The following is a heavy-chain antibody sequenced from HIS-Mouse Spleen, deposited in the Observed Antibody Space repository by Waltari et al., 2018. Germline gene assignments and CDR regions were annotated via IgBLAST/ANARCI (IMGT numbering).Heavy chain of an antibody. CDR1: GGSISISSYS. Sequence: QLQLQESGPGLVKPSETLSLTCTVPGGSISISSYSWGWIRQPPGKGLEWIGGIYYSGSTYSNPHLKRRVTISVDTSKNQFSLKLSSVTAADTAVYYCARDHYGAARPFDIWGQGTMVTVSS. CDR2: IYYSGST. CDR3: ARDHYGAARPFDI. D-gene: IGHD6-6*01. J-gene: IGHJ3*02. V-gene: IGHV4-39*07.